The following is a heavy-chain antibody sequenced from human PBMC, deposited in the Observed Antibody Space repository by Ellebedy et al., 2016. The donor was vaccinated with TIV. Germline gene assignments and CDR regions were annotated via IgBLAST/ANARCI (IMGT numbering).Heavy chain of an antibody. J-gene: IGHJ4*02. CDR3: ARCNWNFSFDY. CDR2: INHSGST. Sequence: MPSETLSLTCAVYGGSFSGHHWTWIRQSPGKGLEWIGGINHSGSTNYNPSLQSRVTISVDTSKNQFSLRLSSVTAADTDVYYCARCNWNFSFDYWGQGTLVTVSS. V-gene: IGHV4-34*01. D-gene: IGHD1-7*01. CDR1: GGSFSGHH.